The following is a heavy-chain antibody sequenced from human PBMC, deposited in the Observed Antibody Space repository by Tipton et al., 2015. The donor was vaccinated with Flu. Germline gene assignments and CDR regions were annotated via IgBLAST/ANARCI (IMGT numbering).Heavy chain of an antibody. CDR3: ARGVNDILTGYSLNWFDS. CDR1: GFTFSDYF. Sequence: QLVQSGGGLVKPGGSLRLSCAASGFTFSDYFMTWIRQAPGKGLEWVSYIGSSGSPTYYADSVKGRFTISRDNAKNSLYLQMNSLRAEDTAVYYCARGVNDILTGYSLNWFDSWGQGTLVTVSS. V-gene: IGHV3-11*04. J-gene: IGHJ5*01. D-gene: IGHD3-9*01. CDR2: IGSSGSPT.